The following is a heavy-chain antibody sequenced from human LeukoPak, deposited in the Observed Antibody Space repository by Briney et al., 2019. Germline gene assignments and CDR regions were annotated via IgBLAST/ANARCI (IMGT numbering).Heavy chain of an antibody. V-gene: IGHV3-33*01. J-gene: IGHJ6*02. CDR3: ARDLTVSTSHDYKYYGMGV. Sequence: GGSLRLSCAVSGFTFNTYGMHWVRQAPGEGLEWVALIWCEGNDKYYSDSVKGRFTISRDNSKKMVYLQMDSLRVEDTAVYYCARDLTVSTSHDYKYYGMGVWGQGNTVTVSS. CDR2: IWCEGNDK. D-gene: IGHD4-17*01. CDR1: GFTFNTYG.